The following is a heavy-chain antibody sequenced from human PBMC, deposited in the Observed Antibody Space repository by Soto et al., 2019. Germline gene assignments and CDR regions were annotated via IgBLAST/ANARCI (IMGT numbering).Heavy chain of an antibody. V-gene: IGHV2-5*02. Sequence: QITLKESGPTLVKPTQTLTLTCTFSGFSLTTRGVGVGWIRQPPGKALECLALIYWDDDKRYSPSLQSRLSLXXXTXXHQVVPTMTNVDPVDTATYYCAHIPNYYQFDWFDPWGQGTLVSVSS. CDR3: AHIPNYYQFDWFDP. CDR2: IYWDDDK. D-gene: IGHD3-10*01. J-gene: IGHJ5*02. CDR1: GFSLTTRGVG.